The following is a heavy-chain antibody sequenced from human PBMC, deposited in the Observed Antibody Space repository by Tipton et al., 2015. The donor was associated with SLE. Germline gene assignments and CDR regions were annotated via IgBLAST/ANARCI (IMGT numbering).Heavy chain of an antibody. CDR2: INHSGST. J-gene: IGHJ4*02. V-gene: IGHV4-59*12. CDR3: ASTIAQYYFDY. D-gene: IGHD2-2*01. CDR1: GGSISSYY. Sequence: TLSLTCTVSGGSISSYYWSWIRQPPGKGLEWIGEINHSGSTNYSPSLKSRVTISVDTSKNQFSLKLSSVTAADTAVYYCASTIAQYYFDYWGQGTLVTVSS.